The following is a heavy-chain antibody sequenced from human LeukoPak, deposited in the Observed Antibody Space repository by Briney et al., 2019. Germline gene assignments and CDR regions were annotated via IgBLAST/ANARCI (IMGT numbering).Heavy chain of an antibody. D-gene: IGHD2-15*01. J-gene: IGHJ4*02. Sequence: ASVKVSCKASGGTFSSYAISWVRQAPGQGLEWMGRIIPILGIADYAQKFQGRVTITADKSTSTAYMELSSLRSEDTAVYYCATDLGYCSGGSCYDYWGQGTLVTVSS. CDR1: GGTFSSYA. V-gene: IGHV1-69*04. CDR2: IIPILGIA. CDR3: ATDLGYCSGGSCYDY.